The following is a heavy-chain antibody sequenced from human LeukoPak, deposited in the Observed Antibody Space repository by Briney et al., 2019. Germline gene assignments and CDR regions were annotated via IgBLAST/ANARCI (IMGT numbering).Heavy chain of an antibody. D-gene: IGHD3-22*01. CDR1: GFTFSSYS. J-gene: IGHJ5*02. V-gene: IGHV3-21*01. CDR2: ISSSSSYI. CDR3: AREGGGGYYYDSSGYH. Sequence: GGSLRLSCAASGFTFSSYSMNWVRQAPGKGLEWVSSISSSSSYIYYADSVKGRFTISRDNAKNSLYLQMNSLRAGDTAVYYCAREGGGGYYYDSSGYHWGQGTLVTVSS.